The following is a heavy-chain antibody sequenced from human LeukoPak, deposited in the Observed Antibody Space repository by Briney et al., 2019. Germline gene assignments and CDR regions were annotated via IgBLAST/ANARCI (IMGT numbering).Heavy chain of an antibody. J-gene: IGHJ4*02. D-gene: IGHD5-18*01. CDR2: IYSGGST. CDR1: GFTVSSNY. CDR3: AREYNYGFARYFDY. V-gene: IGHV3-66*01. Sequence: PGGSLRLSCTASGFTVSSNYMGWVRQAPGKGLEWVSVIYSGGSTYYADSVKGRFTISRDNSKNTLYLQMNSLRAEDTAVYYCAREYNYGFARYFDYWGQGTLVTVSS.